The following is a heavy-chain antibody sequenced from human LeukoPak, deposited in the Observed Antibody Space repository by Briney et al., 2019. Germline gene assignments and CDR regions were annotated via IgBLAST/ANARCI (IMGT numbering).Heavy chain of an antibody. CDR1: GGSFSGYY. V-gene: IGHV4-59*01. J-gene: IGHJ4*02. CDR2: IYYSGST. CDR3: ARAARPFNPFDY. Sequence: SETLSLTCAVYGGSFSGYYWSWIRQPPGKGLEWIGYIYYSGSTNYNPSLKSRVTISVDTSKNQFSLKLSSVTAADTAVYYCARAARPFNPFDYWGQGTLVTVSS. D-gene: IGHD6-6*01.